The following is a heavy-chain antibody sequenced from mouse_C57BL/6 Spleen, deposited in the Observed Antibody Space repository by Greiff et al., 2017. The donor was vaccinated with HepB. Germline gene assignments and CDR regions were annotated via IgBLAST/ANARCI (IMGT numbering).Heavy chain of an antibody. Sequence: QVQLQQPGAELVKPGASVKMSCKASGYTFTSYWITWVKQRPGQGLEWIGDIYPGSGSTNYNEKFKSKATLTVDTSSSTAYMQLSSLTSEDSAVYYCARVSTGSYYFDYWGQGTTLTVSS. J-gene: IGHJ2*01. D-gene: IGHD4-1*02. CDR1: GYTFTSYW. V-gene: IGHV1-55*01. CDR2: IYPGSGST. CDR3: ARVSTGSYYFDY.